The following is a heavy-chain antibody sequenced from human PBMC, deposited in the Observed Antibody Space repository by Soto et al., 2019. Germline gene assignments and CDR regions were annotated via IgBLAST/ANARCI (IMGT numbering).Heavy chain of an antibody. V-gene: IGHV4-30-2*01. CDR1: GGSLRSATYY. J-gene: IGHJ4*02. D-gene: IGHD4-4*01. CDR2: FYHSGST. CDR3: AREYSSTYSRYFDY. Sequence: SETLSLTCAVSGGSLRSATYYWSWIRQHPGKGLEWIGYFYHSGSTYYNPSLKSRVTISVDRSKNQFSLNLRSVTAADTAVYYCAREYSSTYSRYFDYWGQGTLVTVSS.